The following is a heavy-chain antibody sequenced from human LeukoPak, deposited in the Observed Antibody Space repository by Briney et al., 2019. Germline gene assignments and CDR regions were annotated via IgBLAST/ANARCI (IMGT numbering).Heavy chain of an antibody. CDR2: MYHSGST. CDR1: GYSISSGYY. Sequence: SETLSLTCEVSGYSISSGYYWGWIRQPPGKGLEWIGSMYHSGSTCYNPSLKSRVTISADTSKNQFSLKLTSVTAADTAVYYCARVPGILAAGTQWFDPWGQGTLVTVSS. V-gene: IGHV4-38-2*01. J-gene: IGHJ5*02. D-gene: IGHD6-13*01. CDR3: ARVPGILAAGTQWFDP.